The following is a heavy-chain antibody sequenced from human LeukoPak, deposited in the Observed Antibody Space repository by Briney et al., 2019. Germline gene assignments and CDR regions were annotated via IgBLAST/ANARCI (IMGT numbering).Heavy chain of an antibody. CDR1: GGSISSSNW. CDR3: ARGYSSSSYYFEY. D-gene: IGHD6-6*01. Sequence: PSETLPLTCAVSGGSISSSNWWSWVRQPPGKGLEWIGEIYHSGSTNYNPSLKSRVTISVDTSKNQFSLKLSSVTAADTALYYCARGYSSSSYYFEYWGQGILVTVSS. J-gene: IGHJ4*02. V-gene: IGHV4-4*02. CDR2: IYHSGST.